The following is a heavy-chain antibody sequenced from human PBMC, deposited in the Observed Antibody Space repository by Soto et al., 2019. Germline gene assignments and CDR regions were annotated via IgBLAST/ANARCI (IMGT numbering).Heavy chain of an antibody. J-gene: IGHJ1*01. V-gene: IGHV1-46*01. CDR3: AREENCSDGICYSEYFQR. Sequence: ASVKVSCKASGYIFTAYSMHWVRQAPGQGLEWMGVVNPSGGSTNYAQKFQGRITMTRDTSTSTVYMDLSSLTSEDTAVYYCAREENCSDGICYSEYFQRWGQGTLVTLAS. CDR1: GYIFTAYS. CDR2: VNPSGGST. D-gene: IGHD2-15*01.